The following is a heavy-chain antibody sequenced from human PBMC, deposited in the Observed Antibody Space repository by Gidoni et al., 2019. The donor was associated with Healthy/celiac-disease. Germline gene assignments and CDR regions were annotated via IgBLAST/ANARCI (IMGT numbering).Heavy chain of an antibody. J-gene: IGHJ6*02. CDR2: LIPILGTA. D-gene: IGHD2-2*01. Sequence: QVQLVQSGAEVKKPGSSVKVSCKASGGTFRSSAISWVRQAPGQGLAWMGGLIPILGTANYAQKFQGRVTITADESTSTAYMELSSLRSEDTAVYYWAREGGDIVVVPAVNIPHRPPGYGMDVWGQGTTVTVSS. V-gene: IGHV1-69*01. CDR3: AREGGDIVVVPAVNIPHRPPGYGMDV. CDR1: GGTFRSSA.